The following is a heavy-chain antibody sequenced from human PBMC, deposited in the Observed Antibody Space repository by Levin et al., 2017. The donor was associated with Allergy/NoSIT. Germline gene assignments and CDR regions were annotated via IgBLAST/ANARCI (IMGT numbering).Heavy chain of an antibody. J-gene: IGHJ4*02. Sequence: GASVKVSCKTSGYTFTGYYMHWVRQAPGQGLEWMGWIHPNTGDTNYAQNFQGRVTMTRDTSTSTAYMELSRLISDDTAVYYCARGREVVTVVDTDREDYWGQGTLVTVSS. D-gene: IGHD3-22*01. CDR1: GYTFTGYY. V-gene: IGHV1-2*02. CDR3: ARGREVVTVVDTDREDY. CDR2: IHPNTGDT.